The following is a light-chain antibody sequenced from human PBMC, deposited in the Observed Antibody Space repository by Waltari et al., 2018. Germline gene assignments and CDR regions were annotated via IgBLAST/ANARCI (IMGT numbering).Light chain of an antibody. CDR2: EVI. V-gene: IGLV2-8*01. Sequence: QSALTQPPSASGSPGESVTISCTGTSSDLGDYDKVYWYQQHPGKAPKLMIYEVINRPSGVPDRFSGSKSGNTASLTVSGLQAEDEADYYCCSYAGTNNFYVFGTGTKVTVL. CDR1: SSDLGDYDK. J-gene: IGLJ1*01. CDR3: CSYAGTNNFYV.